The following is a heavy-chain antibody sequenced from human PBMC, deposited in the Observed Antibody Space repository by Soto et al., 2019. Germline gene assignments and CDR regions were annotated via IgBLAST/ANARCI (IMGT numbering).Heavy chain of an antibody. Sequence: SETLSLTCAVYGGSFSGYYWSWIRQPPGKGLEWIGEINHSGSTNYNPSLKSRVTISVDTSKNQFSLKLSSVTAADTAVYYCARTGIQLWFDPWGQGTLVTVSS. D-gene: IGHD5-18*01. J-gene: IGHJ5*02. CDR2: INHSGST. V-gene: IGHV4-34*01. CDR3: ARTGIQLWFDP. CDR1: GGSFSGYY.